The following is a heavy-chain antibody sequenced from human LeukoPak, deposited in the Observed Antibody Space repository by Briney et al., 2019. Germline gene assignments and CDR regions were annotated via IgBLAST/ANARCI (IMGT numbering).Heavy chain of an antibody. J-gene: IGHJ3*02. CDR3: ARLGYDSSGYGGPIDAFDI. CDR1: GYSFTNYW. Sequence: GESLKISCKGSGYSFTNYWIGWVRQMPGKGLEWMGIIYPGDSDTRYSPSFQGQVTISADKSISTAYLQWSSLKASDTAMYYCARLGYDSSGYGGPIDAFDIWGQGTMVTVSS. D-gene: IGHD3-22*01. CDR2: IYPGDSDT. V-gene: IGHV5-51*01.